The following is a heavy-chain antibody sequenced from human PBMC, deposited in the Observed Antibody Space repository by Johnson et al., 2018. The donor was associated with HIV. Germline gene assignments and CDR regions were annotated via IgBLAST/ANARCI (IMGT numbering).Heavy chain of an antibody. J-gene: IGHJ3*02. CDR3: ARSKGSIWYGSAFDI. V-gene: IGHV3-66*02. CDR1: GFTFSS. CDR2: IYSGGNT. D-gene: IGHD6-13*01. Sequence: VQLVESGGGVVRRGGSLRLSCAASGFTFSSMHWDRQAPGKGLEWVSLIYSGGNTYYADSVKGRFTISRDNSKNTLYLQMNSLRGEDTAVYYCARSKGSIWYGSAFDIWGQGTMVTVSS.